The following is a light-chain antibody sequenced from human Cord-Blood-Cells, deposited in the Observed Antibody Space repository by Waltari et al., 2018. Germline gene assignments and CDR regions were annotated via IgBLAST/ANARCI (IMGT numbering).Light chain of an antibody. V-gene: IGLV3-19*01. CDR2: GKN. CDR3: NSRDSSGNHVV. J-gene: IGLJ2*01. CDR1: SLSSYY. Sequence: SSELTPDPAVSVALGQTVRITCQGDSLSSYYASWYQQKPGQAPVLVIYGKNNRPSGIPDRFSGSSSGNTASLTITGAQAEDEADYYCNSRDSSGNHVVFGGGTKLTVL.